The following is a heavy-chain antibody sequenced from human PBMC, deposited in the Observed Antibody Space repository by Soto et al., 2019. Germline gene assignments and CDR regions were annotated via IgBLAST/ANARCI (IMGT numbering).Heavy chain of an antibody. Sequence: GASVKVSCKASGNTYTSYDINWVRQATGHGLEWMGWINPNSGNIGYAQKFQGRVTMTRDTAIRSADMKVSRLISDATAVYYCASCRASGSYYLLDYWGQGALVTVSS. J-gene: IGHJ4*02. V-gene: IGHV1-8*01. CDR1: GNTYTSYD. D-gene: IGHD3-10*01. CDR2: INPNSGNI. CDR3: ASCRASGSYYLLDY.